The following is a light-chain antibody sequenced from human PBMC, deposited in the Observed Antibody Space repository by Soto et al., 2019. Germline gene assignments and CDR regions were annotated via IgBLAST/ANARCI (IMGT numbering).Light chain of an antibody. J-gene: IGKJ3*01. V-gene: IGKV1-39*01. CDR3: QQSYTIPLT. CDR1: QSISNY. CDR2: TAS. Sequence: DIQMTQSPSSLSASVGDRVTITCRASQSISNYLIWYQQKPGKAPNLLIYTASSLQSGVPSRFSGSGSGTDFTLTISSLQPEDFATYYCQQSYTIPLTFGPGTKVDI.